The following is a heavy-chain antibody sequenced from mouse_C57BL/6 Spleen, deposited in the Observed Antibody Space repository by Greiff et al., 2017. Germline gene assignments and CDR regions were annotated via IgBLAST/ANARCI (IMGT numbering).Heavy chain of an antibody. J-gene: IGHJ3*01. D-gene: IGHD2-3*01. CDR1: GYTFTSYW. Sequence: QVQLQQPGAELAKPGASVKLSCKASGYTFTSYWMQWVKQRPGQGLEWIGEIDPSDSYTNYNQKFKGKATLPVDKSSSTAYMQLRSLTSEASAVYDCARSTGDGRWFAYWGQGTLVTVSA. CDR2: IDPSDSYT. CDR3: ARSTGDGRWFAY. V-gene: IGHV1-50*01.